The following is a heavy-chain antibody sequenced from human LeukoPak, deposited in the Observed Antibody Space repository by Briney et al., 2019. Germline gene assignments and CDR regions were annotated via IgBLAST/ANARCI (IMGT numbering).Heavy chain of an antibody. CDR3: ARVPGGYKTYYFDY. Sequence: SGTLSLTCTVSGGSISSYYWSWIRQPAGKGLESIGRIYTSGSTNYNPSLKSRVTISVDTSKNQFSLKLSSVTAADTAVYYCARVPGGYKTYYFDYWGQGTLVTVSS. D-gene: IGHD5-24*01. J-gene: IGHJ4*02. CDR1: GGSISSYY. V-gene: IGHV4-4*07. CDR2: IYTSGST.